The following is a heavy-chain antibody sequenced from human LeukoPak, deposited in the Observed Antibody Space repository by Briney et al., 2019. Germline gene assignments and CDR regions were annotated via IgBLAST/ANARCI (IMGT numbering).Heavy chain of an antibody. CDR2: ISSSSSTI. Sequence: GGSLRLSCAASGFTFSSYGMTWVRQAPGKGLEGVSYISSSSSTIYYAESVKGRFTISRDNAKNSLYLQLNSLIAEDTAVYYCARSLVVGATYPYHWGQGTLVTVSS. V-gene: IGHV3-48*01. J-gene: IGHJ5*02. CDR1: GFTFSSYG. D-gene: IGHD1-26*01. CDR3: ARSLVVGATYPYH.